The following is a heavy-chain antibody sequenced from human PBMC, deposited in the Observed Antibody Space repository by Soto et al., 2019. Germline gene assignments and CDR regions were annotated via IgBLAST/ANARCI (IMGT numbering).Heavy chain of an antibody. CDR2: IIPIFGTA. J-gene: IGHJ6*02. CDR3: ARSKGGSSSLDIYYYYYYGMDV. D-gene: IGHD2-15*01. CDR1: GGTFSSYA. Sequence: QVQLVQSGAEVKKPGSSVKVSCKAPGGTFSSYAISWVRQAPGQGLEWMGGIIPIFGTANYAQKFQGRVTITADASTSTGHMELRGLRSEDTAVYYCARSKGGSSSLDIYYYYYYGMDVWGQGTTVTVSS. V-gene: IGHV1-69*01.